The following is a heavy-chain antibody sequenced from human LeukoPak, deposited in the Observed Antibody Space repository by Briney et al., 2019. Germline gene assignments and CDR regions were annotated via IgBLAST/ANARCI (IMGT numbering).Heavy chain of an antibody. V-gene: IGHV3-33*01. CDR3: ARDHCTSTSCYSLDY. CDR1: GFIFSSYG. D-gene: IGHD2-2*01. Sequence: PGGSLRLPCAASGFIFSSYGIHWVRQAPGKGLEWVAVIWYDGSKKYYADSVKGRFTISRDNSKNTLYLQTNSLRAEDTAVYYCARDHCTSTSCYSLDYWGQGTLVTVSS. J-gene: IGHJ4*02. CDR2: IWYDGSKK.